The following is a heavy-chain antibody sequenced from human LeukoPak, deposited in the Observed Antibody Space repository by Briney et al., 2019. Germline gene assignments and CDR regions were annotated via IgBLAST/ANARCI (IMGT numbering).Heavy chain of an antibody. J-gene: IGHJ4*02. CDR2: IRYDGSNK. V-gene: IGHV3-30*02. CDR3: AKPYDYYDSSGYFDY. CDR1: GFTFSSYG. D-gene: IGHD3-22*01. Sequence: GGSQRLSCAASGFTFSSYGMHWVRQAPGKGLEWVAFIRYDGSNKYYADSVKGRFTISRDNSKNTLYLQMNSLRAEDTAVYYCAKPYDYYDSSGYFDYWGQGTLVTVSS.